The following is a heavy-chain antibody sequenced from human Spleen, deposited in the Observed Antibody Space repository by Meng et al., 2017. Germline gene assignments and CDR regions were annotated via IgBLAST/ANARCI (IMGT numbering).Heavy chain of an antibody. CDR1: GGSFSGSY. J-gene: IGHJ4*02. CDR2: IYPSGST. V-gene: IGHV4-59*10. CDR3: ARGLYYGSGSYGY. Sequence: GSLRLSCAVYGGSFSGSYWSWIRQPAGKGLEWIGRIYPSGSTNYNPSLKSRVTISVDTSKNQFSLKLNSVTAADTAVYFCARGLYYGSGSYGYWGQGMLVTVSS. D-gene: IGHD3-10*01.